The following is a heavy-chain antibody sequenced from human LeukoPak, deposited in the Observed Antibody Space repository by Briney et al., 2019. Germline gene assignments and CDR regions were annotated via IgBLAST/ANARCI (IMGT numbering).Heavy chain of an antibody. CDR3: ARVVRGVIRWFDP. Sequence: SETLSLTCAVYGGSFSGYYWSWIRQPPGKGLEWIGEINHSGSTNYNPSLKSRVTISVDTSKNQFSLKLSSVTAADTAVYYCARVVRGVIRWFDPWGRGTLVTVPS. CDR2: INHSGST. D-gene: IGHD3-10*01. CDR1: GGSFSGYY. V-gene: IGHV4-34*01. J-gene: IGHJ5*02.